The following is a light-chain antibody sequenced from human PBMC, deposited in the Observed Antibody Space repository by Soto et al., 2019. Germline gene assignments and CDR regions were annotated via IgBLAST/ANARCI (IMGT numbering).Light chain of an antibody. CDR1: QSISSW. CDR2: DAS. Sequence: LQMTLSPSTLSASVVERVTISFRASQSISSWLVWYQQKPGKAPKLLIYDASSSESGVPSRFSGSGSGTGFTLTISSMQPDDFATYHCQQYNSNPLTFGGGT. J-gene: IGKJ4*01. V-gene: IGKV1-5*01. CDR3: QQYNSNPLT.